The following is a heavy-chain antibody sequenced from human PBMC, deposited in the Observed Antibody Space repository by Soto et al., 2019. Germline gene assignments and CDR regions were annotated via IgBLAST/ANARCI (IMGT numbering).Heavy chain of an antibody. CDR3: AQVKYSGVHWYFDL. CDR2: IYWDDDK. D-gene: IGHD4-17*01. Sequence: QITLKESGPTLVKPTQTLTLTCTFSGFSLSTSGVGVGWIRQPPGKALEWLALIYWDDDKRYSPSLKSRLTITKYTSKNQVVLTMTNMDPVDTATYYCAQVKYSGVHWYFDLWGRGTLVTVSS. CDR1: GFSLSTSGVG. J-gene: IGHJ2*01. V-gene: IGHV2-5*02.